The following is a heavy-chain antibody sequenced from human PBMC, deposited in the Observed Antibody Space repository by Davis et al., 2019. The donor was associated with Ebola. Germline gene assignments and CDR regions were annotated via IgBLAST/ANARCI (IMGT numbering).Heavy chain of an antibody. Sequence: GESLKISCVASGFTFTSYAMSWVRQAPGKGLEWVSGISGNGGNTYYADSVKGRFTISRDNSENTLYLQMNSLRAEDTAVYYCARASVTTSGGMDVWGQGTTVTVSS. CDR3: ARASVTTSGGMDV. V-gene: IGHV3-23*01. CDR1: GFTFTSYA. CDR2: ISGNGGNT. J-gene: IGHJ6*02. D-gene: IGHD4-17*01.